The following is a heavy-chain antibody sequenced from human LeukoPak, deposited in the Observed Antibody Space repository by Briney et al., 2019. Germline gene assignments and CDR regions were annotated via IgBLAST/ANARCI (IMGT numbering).Heavy chain of an antibody. CDR1: GFTFSSYS. J-gene: IGHJ6*02. V-gene: IGHV3-21*01. CDR3: ARNLAVVVVAATGAYYYYGMDV. D-gene: IGHD2-15*01. CDR2: ISSSSSYI. Sequence: GGSLRLSCAASGFTFSSYSMNWVRQAPGKGLEWVSSISSSSSYIYYADSVKGRFTISRDNAKNSLYLQMNSLRAEDTAVYYCARNLAVVVVAATGAYYYYGMDVWGQGTTVTVSS.